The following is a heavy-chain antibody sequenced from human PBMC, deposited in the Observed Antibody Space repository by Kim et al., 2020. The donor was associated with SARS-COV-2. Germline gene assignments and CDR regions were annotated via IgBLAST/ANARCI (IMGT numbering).Heavy chain of an antibody. Sequence: SGPTLVNPTQTLTLTCTFSGFSLSTSGMCVNWIRQPPGKALEWLALIDWDDDKYYSTSLKTRLTISKDTSKNQVVLTMTNMDPVDTATYYCARIIVGFHRGWFDPWGQGTLVTVSS. J-gene: IGHJ5*02. V-gene: IGHV2-70*01. D-gene: IGHD1-26*01. CDR2: IDWDDDK. CDR3: ARIIVGFHRGWFDP. CDR1: GFSLSTSGMC.